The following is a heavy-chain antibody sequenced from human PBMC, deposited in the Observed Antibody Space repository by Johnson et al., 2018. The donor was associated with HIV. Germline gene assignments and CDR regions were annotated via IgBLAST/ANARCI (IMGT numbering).Heavy chain of an antibody. Sequence: VQLVEFGGGLVQPGGSLRLSCAASGFTFSSYDMHWVRQATGKGLEWVSAIGTAGDTYYPGSVKGRFTISRENAKNSLYLQMNSLRAGDTAVYYCARAEGVVTPGGAAFDIWGQGTMVTVSS. CDR1: GFTFSSYD. CDR3: ARAEGVVTPGGAAFDI. V-gene: IGHV3-13*01. CDR2: IGTAGDT. D-gene: IGHD4-23*01. J-gene: IGHJ3*02.